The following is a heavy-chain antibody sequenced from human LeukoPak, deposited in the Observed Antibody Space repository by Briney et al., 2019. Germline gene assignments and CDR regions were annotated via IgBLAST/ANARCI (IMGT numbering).Heavy chain of an antibody. V-gene: IGHV4-59*12. Sequence: SETLSLTCNVSGGSISGYHWSWIRQPPGKGLEWLGYIYYSGSTYYNSSPKSRVTISVDTSKNQFSLELSSVTAADTAVYYCARDSAMGASSFDYWGQGTLVTVSS. D-gene: IGHD1-26*01. CDR1: GGSISGYH. CDR2: IYYSGST. J-gene: IGHJ4*02. CDR3: ARDSAMGASSFDY.